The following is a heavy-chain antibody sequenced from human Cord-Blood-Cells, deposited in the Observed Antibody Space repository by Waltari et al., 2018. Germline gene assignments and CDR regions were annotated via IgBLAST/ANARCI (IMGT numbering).Heavy chain of an antibody. CDR2: INHSGST. D-gene: IGHD3-3*01. Sequence: QVQLQQWGAGLLKPSETLSLTCAVYGGSFSGYYWSWIRQPPGKGLEWIGEINHSGSTNYNPSLKSRVTISVDTSKNQFALKLSSVTAAYTAVYYCARSISDFWSGYYFAFDIWGQGTMVTVSS. J-gene: IGHJ3*02. V-gene: IGHV4-34*01. CDR1: GGSFSGYY. CDR3: ARSISDFWSGYYFAFDI.